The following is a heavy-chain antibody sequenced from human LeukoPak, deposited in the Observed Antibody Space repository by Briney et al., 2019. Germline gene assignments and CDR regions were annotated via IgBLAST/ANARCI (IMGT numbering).Heavy chain of an antibody. CDR3: ARGAPGYCSSTTCPLDY. D-gene: IGHD2-2*01. CDR2: IYYSGST. CDR1: GGSISSYY. Sequence: PSETLSLTCTVSGGSISSYYWSWIRQPPGKGLEWIGYIYYSGSTNYNPSLKSRVTISVDTSKNQFSLKLSSVTAADTALYYCARGAPGYCSSTTCPLDYWGQGTLVTVSS. V-gene: IGHV4-59*01. J-gene: IGHJ4*02.